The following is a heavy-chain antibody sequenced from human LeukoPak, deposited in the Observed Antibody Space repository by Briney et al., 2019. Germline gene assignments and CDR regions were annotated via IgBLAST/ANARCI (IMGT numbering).Heavy chain of an antibody. Sequence: GGSPRLSCAASGFTFSNYDMHWVRQFPGRGLEWVSAIGIADDTHYPDSVKGRFTISRENAKNSLYLQMNSLRDGDTAVYYCVRGGIQVSGIDAFDIWGQGTMVTVSS. D-gene: IGHD5/OR15-5a*01. CDR1: GFTFSNYD. CDR3: VRGGIQVSGIDAFDI. J-gene: IGHJ3*02. V-gene: IGHV3-13*01. CDR2: IGIADDT.